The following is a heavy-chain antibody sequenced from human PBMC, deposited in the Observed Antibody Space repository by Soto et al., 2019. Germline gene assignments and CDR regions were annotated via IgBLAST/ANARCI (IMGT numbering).Heavy chain of an antibody. CDR1: GFTFSSHE. D-gene: IGHD2-8*01. J-gene: IGHJ1*01. CDR3: ARGGVY. V-gene: IGHV3-48*03. Sequence: LRLSCEATGFTFSSHEMNWIRQTPGKRLEWIAKISGSGSTINYADSVKGRFTISRDNVQRTLHLQMDSLRVEDTGVYYCARGGVYWGRGTPVTVSS. CDR2: ISGSGSTI.